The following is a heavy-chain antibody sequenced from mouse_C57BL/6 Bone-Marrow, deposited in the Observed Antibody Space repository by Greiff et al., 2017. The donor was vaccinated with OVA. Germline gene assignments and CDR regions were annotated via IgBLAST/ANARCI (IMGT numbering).Heavy chain of an antibody. J-gene: IGHJ4*01. Sequence: EVKLMESGGGLVQPKGSSKLSCAASGFSFNTYAMNWVRQAPGKGLEWVARIRSKSNNYATYYADSVKDRFTISRDDSESMLYMQMNNVTTEDTAMYYCVRHGPGPRDFDYAMDYWGQGTSVTVSS. CDR2: IRSKSNNYAT. CDR1: GFSFNTYA. CDR3: VRHGPGPRDFDYAMDY. V-gene: IGHV10-1*01. D-gene: IGHD3-3*01.